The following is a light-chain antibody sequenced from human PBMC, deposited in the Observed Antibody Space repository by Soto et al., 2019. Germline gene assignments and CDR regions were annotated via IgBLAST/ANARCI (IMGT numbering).Light chain of an antibody. J-gene: IGKJ1*01. CDR3: QLYSKWWT. Sequence: DIQMTQSPSTLSASVGYRVTITCRASQSISSWLAWYQQKPGKAPKLLNYKASSLETGVPSRFSGSGAGTEFTLTISSLQPDDFATYYCQLYSKWWTFGQGTKVEVK. CDR1: QSISSW. V-gene: IGKV1-5*03. CDR2: KAS.